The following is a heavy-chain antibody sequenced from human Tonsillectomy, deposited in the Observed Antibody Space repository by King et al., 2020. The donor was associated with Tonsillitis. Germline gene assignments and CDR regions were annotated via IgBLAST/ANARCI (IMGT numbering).Heavy chain of an antibody. CDR2: IRSKAYGGTT. V-gene: IGHV3-49*04. Sequence: VQLVESGGGLVQPGRSLRLSCTASGFTFGDYAMSWVRQAPGKGLEWVGFIRSKAYGGTTEYAASVKGRFTISRDDSKSSAYLQMNSLETEDTAVYYRTSRGYSSGWYYYYGMDVWGQGTTVTVSS. CDR1: GFTFGDYA. CDR3: TSRGYSSGWYYYYGMDV. D-gene: IGHD6-19*01. J-gene: IGHJ6*02.